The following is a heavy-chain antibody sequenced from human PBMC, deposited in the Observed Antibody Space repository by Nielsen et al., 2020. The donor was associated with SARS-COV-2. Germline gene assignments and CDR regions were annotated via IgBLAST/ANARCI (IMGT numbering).Heavy chain of an antibody. V-gene: IGHV1-8*01. J-gene: IGHJ6*02. CDR1: GYTFTSYD. Sequence: ASVKVSCKASGYTFTSYDINWVRQATGQGLEGMGWMNPNSANTGYAQKFQGRVTMTRNTSISTAYMELSSLRSEDTAVYYCARGKLTATVFHYYYVMDVWGQETTVTVSS. D-gene: IGHD5-18*01. CDR2: MNPNSANT. CDR3: ARGKLTATVFHYYYVMDV.